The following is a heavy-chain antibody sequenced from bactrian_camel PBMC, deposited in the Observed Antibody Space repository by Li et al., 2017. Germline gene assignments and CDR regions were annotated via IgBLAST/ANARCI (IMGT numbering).Heavy chain of an antibody. V-gene: IGHV3S1*01. CDR2: IATGSGNT. Sequence: QLVESGGGSVQAGGSLRLSCEVSGYTYNRNCMAWFRQAPGKEREGVARIATGSGNTYYPDSVKGRFTISQDNAKNTLYLEMNRLKPEDTATYYCAAEDSEGSSGGYCYTKLLLSYKHWGQGTQVTVSS. CDR1: GYTYNRNC. CDR3: AAEDSEGSSGGYCYTKLLLSYKH. D-gene: IGHD2*01. J-gene: IGHJ4*01.